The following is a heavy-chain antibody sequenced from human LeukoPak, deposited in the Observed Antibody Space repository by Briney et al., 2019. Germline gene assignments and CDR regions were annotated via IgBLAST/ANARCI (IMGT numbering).Heavy chain of an antibody. CDR1: GYSFTSYW. V-gene: IGHV5-51*01. Sequence: GESLKISCKGSGYSFTSYWIGWVRQMPGKGLAWMGIIYPGDSDTRYSPSFQGQVTISADKSISTAYLQWGSLKASDTTMYYCARHEYYDILTGYYQGNWFDPWGQGTLVTVSS. D-gene: IGHD3-9*01. CDR2: IYPGDSDT. J-gene: IGHJ5*02. CDR3: ARHEYYDILTGYYQGNWFDP.